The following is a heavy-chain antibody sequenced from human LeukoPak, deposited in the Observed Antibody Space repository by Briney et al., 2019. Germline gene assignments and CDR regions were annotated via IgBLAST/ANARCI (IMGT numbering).Heavy chain of an antibody. CDR3: VRHERDFDY. Sequence: ASVKVSCKASGYPFTAYVIHWARQAPGQRLEWMGWINAGNGNTKYSQKFQGRVTITRDTSASTVYMELTSLRSEDTAVYYCVRHERDFDYWGQGILVTVSS. J-gene: IGHJ4*02. V-gene: IGHV1-3*01. D-gene: IGHD1-1*01. CDR2: INAGNGNT. CDR1: GYPFTAYV.